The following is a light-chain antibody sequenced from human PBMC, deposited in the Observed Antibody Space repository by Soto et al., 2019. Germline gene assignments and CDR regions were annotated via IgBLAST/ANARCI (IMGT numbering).Light chain of an antibody. CDR2: KAS. CDR1: QSISSW. CDR3: QQYKDYVYT. J-gene: IGKJ2*01. V-gene: IGKV1-5*03. Sequence: DIQMTQSPSTLSASVGDRVTITCRASQSISSWLAWYQQRPGKAPKLLIHKASNLESGVPSRFSGSGSATEFTLTISGLQPDDFATYYCQQYKDYVYTFGQGTKVDIK.